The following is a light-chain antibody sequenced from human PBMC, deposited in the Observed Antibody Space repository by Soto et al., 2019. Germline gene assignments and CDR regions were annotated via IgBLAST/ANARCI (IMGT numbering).Light chain of an antibody. J-gene: IGKJ1*01. V-gene: IGKV1-5*03. CDR3: QQYNSFPWT. CDR2: KAS. Sequence: DLQMTQSPSTLSGSVGDRVTITCRASDSISSWLAWYQQKPGKAPKLLIYKASNLASGVPSRFSGSGSGTEFTLTISSLQPDDFATYYCQQYNSFPWTFGQGTKVDIK. CDR1: DSISSW.